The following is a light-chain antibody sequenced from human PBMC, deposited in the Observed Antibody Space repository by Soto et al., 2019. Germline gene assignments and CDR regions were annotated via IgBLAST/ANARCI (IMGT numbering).Light chain of an antibody. CDR1: NSNIGTNS. V-gene: IGLV1-44*01. CDR2: SNN. J-gene: IGLJ3*02. CDR3: AAWDGSLNGWV. Sequence: QSVLTQPPSASGTPGQRVTISCSGSNSNIGTNSMNWYQQLPGTAPKLLIHSNNQRPSGVPDRFSGSKSGTSAFLAISGLQSEDEADYYCAAWDGSLNGWVFGGGTKLTVL.